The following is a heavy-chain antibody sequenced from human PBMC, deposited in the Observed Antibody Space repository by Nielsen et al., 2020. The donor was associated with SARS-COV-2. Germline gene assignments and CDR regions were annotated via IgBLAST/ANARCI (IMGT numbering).Heavy chain of an antibody. J-gene: IGHJ4*02. CDR2: ITGSGGRT. D-gene: IGHD6-25*01. CDR3: AKAFRSSDWVRAATDF. CDR1: GFSFGSHW. V-gene: IGHV3-23*01. Sequence: GESLKISCAGSGFSFGSHWMSWVRQAPGKGLEWVSGITGSGGRTHSADSVEGRFTISRDNSKNTLYLQMNSLRAEDTAVYYCAKAFRSSDWVRAATDFWGQGTLVTVSS.